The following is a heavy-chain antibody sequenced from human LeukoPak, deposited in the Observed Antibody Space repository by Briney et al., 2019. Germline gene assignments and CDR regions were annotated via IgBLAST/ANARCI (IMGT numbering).Heavy chain of an antibody. CDR3: AKWDTYYDSSGYYFY. CDR2: IIPIFGTA. Sequence: SVKVSCKASGGTFSSYAISWVRQAPGQGLEWMGGIIPIFGTANYAQKFQGRVTITADESTSTAYMELSSLRSEDTAVYYCAKWDTYYDSSGYYFYWGQGTLVTVSS. D-gene: IGHD3-22*01. V-gene: IGHV1-69*13. CDR1: GGTFSSYA. J-gene: IGHJ4*02.